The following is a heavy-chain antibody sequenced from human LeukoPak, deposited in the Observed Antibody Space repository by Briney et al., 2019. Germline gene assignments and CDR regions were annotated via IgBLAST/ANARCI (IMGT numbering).Heavy chain of an antibody. CDR1: GVSISSHY. CDR2: IYTSGST. J-gene: IGHJ4*02. D-gene: IGHD2-15*01. V-gene: IGHV4-4*07. Sequence: PSEPLSLTCSVSGVSISSHYWSWIRQPAGEGLEWIGRIYTSGSTNYNPSLNSRVTISVDKSKNHLSLNLRSVTAADTAFYYCARDWRYCSVGSCSYYFDYWGQGALVTVSS. CDR3: ARDWRYCSVGSCSYYFDY.